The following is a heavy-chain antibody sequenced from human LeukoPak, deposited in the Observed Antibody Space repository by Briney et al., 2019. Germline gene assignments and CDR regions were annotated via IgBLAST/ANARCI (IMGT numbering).Heavy chain of an antibody. CDR2: IWNDGSKK. J-gene: IGHJ4*02. V-gene: IGHV3-33*08. CDR3: GRDSLGGDY. D-gene: IGHD3-16*01. Sequence: GRSLRLSCAASGFSFSTFGMHWARRAPGKGLEWVAVIWNDGSKKFYAESVKGRFTISRDNSQNTLYLQMNRLRAEDTAVYYCGRDSLGGDYWGQGTLVTVSS. CDR1: GFSFSTFG.